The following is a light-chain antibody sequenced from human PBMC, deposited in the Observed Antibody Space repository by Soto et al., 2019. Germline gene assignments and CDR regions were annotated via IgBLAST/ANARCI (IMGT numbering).Light chain of an antibody. CDR3: QKYGSSPLT. J-gene: IGKJ4*01. Sequence: EIVLTQSPGTLSLSPGERATLSCRASQSVTASYLAWYHQKPGQAPRLHIYGASSRAAGIADRFSGSGSGTDFTLIISRVEPEELAVYYCQKYGSSPLTFVGGTKVEIK. V-gene: IGKV3-20*01. CDR2: GAS. CDR1: QSVTASY.